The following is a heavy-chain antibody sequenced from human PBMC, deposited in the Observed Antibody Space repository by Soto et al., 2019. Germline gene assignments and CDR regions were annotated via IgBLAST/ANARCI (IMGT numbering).Heavy chain of an antibody. CDR1: GFSFSRFA. CDR3: AKTRGAMIYAISVYGMDV. J-gene: IGHJ6*02. Sequence: EVPLLESGGGVIHPGGSLRLSCAASGFSFSRFAMNWVRQAPGKGLEWVSILSGSADSTFYADYVKGRFTISRDNSQSTLYLQINSLRAEDTAVYYCAKTRGAMIYAISVYGMDVWGQGTTVTVSS. D-gene: IGHD2-8*01. CDR2: LSGSADST. V-gene: IGHV3-23*01.